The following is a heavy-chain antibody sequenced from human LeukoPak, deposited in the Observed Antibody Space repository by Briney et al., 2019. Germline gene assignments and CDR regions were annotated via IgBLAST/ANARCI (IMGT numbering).Heavy chain of an antibody. J-gene: IGHJ3*02. V-gene: IGHV5-51*01. CDR3: SRGRAWSSTSCYAYMDVFDI. Sequence: GESLKISCKGSGYSFTSYWIGWVRQMPGKGLEWKGIIYPGDSDTRYSPSFQGQVTISADKSISTAYLQWSSLKASDAAIHYCSRGRAWSSTSCYAYMDVFDISGQGRLVTVSS. CDR2: IYPGDSDT. CDR1: GYSFTSYW. D-gene: IGHD2-2*01.